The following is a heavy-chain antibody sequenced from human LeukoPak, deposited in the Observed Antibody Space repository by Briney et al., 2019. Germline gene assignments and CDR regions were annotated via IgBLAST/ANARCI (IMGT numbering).Heavy chain of an antibody. D-gene: IGHD3-3*01. J-gene: IGHJ5*02. CDR3: AREWVFRIFGVVRHNWFDP. CDR1: GCSISSYY. Sequence: SETLSLTCTVSGCSISSYYWSWIRQPAGKGLEWIGRIYTSGSTNYNPSLKSRVAMSVDTTKNQFSLKLSSVTAADTAVYYCAREWVFRIFGVVRHNWFDPWGQGTLVTVSS. CDR2: IYTSGST. V-gene: IGHV4-4*07.